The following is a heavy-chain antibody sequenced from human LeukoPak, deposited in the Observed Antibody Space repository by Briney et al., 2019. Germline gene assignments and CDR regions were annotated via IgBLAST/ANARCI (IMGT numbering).Heavy chain of an antibody. J-gene: IGHJ6*03. D-gene: IGHD3-3*01. Sequence: ASVKVSCKASGYTFTGYYMHWVRQAPGQGLEWMGWINPNSGGTNYAQKFQGRVTMTRDTSISTAYMELSRLRSDDTAVYYCARDPYYYDFWSGYYTPHYYYYYMDVWGKGTTVTVSS. V-gene: IGHV1-2*02. CDR1: GYTFTGYY. CDR3: ARDPYYYDFWSGYYTPHYYYYYMDV. CDR2: INPNSGGT.